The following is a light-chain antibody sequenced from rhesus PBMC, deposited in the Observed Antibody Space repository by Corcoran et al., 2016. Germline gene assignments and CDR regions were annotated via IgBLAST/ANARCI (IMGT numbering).Light chain of an antibody. CDR2: GTS. V-gene: IGKV3S9*01. CDR3: QQYNNWIFP. J-gene: IGKJ3*01. Sequence: EIVMTQSPATLSLSPGERATLSCRASQRVSSYVACYQQKPGQAPRLLNYGTSTRATSIPDRFSGSGSGTDFTLIISSLEPEDVGVYYCQQYNNWIFPFGPGTNLDIK. CDR1: QRVSSY.